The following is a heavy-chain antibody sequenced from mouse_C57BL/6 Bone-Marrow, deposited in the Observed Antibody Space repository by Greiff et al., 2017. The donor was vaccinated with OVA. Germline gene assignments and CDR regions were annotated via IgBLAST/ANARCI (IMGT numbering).Heavy chain of an antibody. D-gene: IGHD2-2*01. CDR3: ARGGYDGWYFDV. CDR1: GYTFTNYW. CDR2: IYPGGGYT. J-gene: IGHJ1*03. Sequence: VQLKESGAELVRPGTSVKMSCKASGYTFTNYWIGWAKQRPGHGLEWIGDIYPGGGYTNYNEKFKGKATLTADKSSSTAYMQFSSLTSEDSAIYYCARGGYDGWYFDVWGTGTTVTVSS. V-gene: IGHV1-63*01.